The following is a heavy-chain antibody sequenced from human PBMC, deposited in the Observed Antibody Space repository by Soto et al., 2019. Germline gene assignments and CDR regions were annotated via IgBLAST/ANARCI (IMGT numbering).Heavy chain of an antibody. J-gene: IGHJ4*02. CDR1: GFTFSSYA. V-gene: IGHV3-23*01. Sequence: EVQLLESGGGLVQPGGSLRLSCAASGFTFSSYAMSWVRQAPGKGLEWGSAISGSGGSTYYADSVKGRFTISRDNSKNTLYLQVSSLRAEDTAVYYCAKDRAFYYGSGSYTCFDYWGQGTLVTVSS. CDR3: AKDRAFYYGSGSYTCFDY. D-gene: IGHD3-10*01. CDR2: ISGSGGST.